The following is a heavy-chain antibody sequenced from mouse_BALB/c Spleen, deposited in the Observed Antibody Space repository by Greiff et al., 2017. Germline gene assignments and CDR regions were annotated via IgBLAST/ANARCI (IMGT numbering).Heavy chain of an antibody. CDR2: IDPANGNT. J-gene: IGHJ3*01. CDR3: ASLPFAY. CDR1: GFNIKDTY. Sequence: EVQGVASGAELVKPGASVKLSCTASGFNIKDTYMHWVKQRPEQGLEWIGRIDPANGNTKYDPKFQGKATITADTSSNTAYLQLSSLTSEDTAVYYCASLPFAYWGQGTLVTVSA. D-gene: IGHD2-10*01. V-gene: IGHV14-3*02.